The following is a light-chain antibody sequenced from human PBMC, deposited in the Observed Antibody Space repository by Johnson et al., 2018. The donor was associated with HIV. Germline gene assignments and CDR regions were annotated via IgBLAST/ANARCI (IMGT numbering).Light chain of an antibody. CDR3: GTWDSSLSGGV. Sequence: HSVLTQPPSVSAAPGQKFTISCSGSSSNIGYHYVSWYQQLPGKAPKLLIYDNNKRPSGIPDRFSGSKSGTSATLGITGLQTGDEADYYCGTWDSSLSGGVFGTGTKVTVL. V-gene: IGLV1-51*01. CDR2: DNN. J-gene: IGLJ1*01. CDR1: SSNIGYHY.